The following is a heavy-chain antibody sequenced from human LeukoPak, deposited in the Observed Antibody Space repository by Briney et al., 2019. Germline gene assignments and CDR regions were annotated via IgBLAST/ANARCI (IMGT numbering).Heavy chain of an antibody. Sequence: SETLSLTCTVSGGSMNHHYWSWVRQPPGKEPEWIAYIYDSGTSATTDYNASLMSRVTISMDTSKRQLSLRLDSVTAADTAVYYCAEIPRDWGQGTLVTVSS. V-gene: IGHV4-59*11. CDR2: IYDSGTSATT. CDR1: GGSMNHHY. CDR3: AEIPRD. J-gene: IGHJ4*02.